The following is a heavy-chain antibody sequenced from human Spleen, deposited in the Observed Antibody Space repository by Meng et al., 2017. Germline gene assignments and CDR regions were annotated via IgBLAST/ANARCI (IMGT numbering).Heavy chain of an antibody. V-gene: IGHV4-34*01. CDR1: GGSFSDYY. Sequence: VQLQEWGACLLEPSETRSLPCVVSGGSFSDYYWSWIRQPPGKGLEWIGEINHSGSTNYNPSLESRATISVDTSQNNLSLKLSSVTAADSAVYYCARGPTTMAHDFDYWGQGTLVTVSS. CDR3: ARGPTTMAHDFDY. J-gene: IGHJ4*02. CDR2: INHSGST. D-gene: IGHD4-11*01.